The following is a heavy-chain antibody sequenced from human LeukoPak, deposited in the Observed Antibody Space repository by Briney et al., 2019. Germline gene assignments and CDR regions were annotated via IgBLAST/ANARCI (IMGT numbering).Heavy chain of an antibody. CDR2: IYSGGST. J-gene: IGHJ3*02. CDR3: ARVGVVPAAIPDGFDI. D-gene: IGHD2-2*01. Sequence: GGSLKISCAASGFTVSSNYMSWVRQAPGKGLEWVSVIYSGGSTYYADSVKGRFTISRDNSKNTLYLQMNSLTAEHTAVYYRARVGVVPAAIPDGFDIWGQGTMVTVSS. V-gene: IGHV3-53*01. CDR1: GFTVSSNY.